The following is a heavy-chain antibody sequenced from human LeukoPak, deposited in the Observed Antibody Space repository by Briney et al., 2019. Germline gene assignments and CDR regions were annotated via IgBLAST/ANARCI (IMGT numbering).Heavy chain of an antibody. V-gene: IGHV4-38-2*02. CDR2: IYHSGST. J-gene: IGHJ4*02. CDR3: AREVYGEDILDY. D-gene: IGHD4/OR15-4a*01. CDR1: GDSLTGYY. Sequence: KPSETLSLTCAVSGDSLTGYYWGWIRQPPGKGLEWIGSIYHSGSTYYNPSLKSRVTISVDTSKNQFSLKLSSVTAADTAVYYCAREVYGEDILDYWGQGTLVTVSS.